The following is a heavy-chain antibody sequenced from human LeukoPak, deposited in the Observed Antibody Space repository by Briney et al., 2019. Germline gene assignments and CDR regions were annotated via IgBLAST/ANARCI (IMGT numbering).Heavy chain of an antibody. CDR3: ARDYGDYDFYFDY. CDR2: IIPILGIA. CDR1: GGTFSSYA. Sequence: GASVKVSCKASGGTFSSYAISWVRQAPGQGLEWMGRIIPILGIANYAQKFQGRVTITADKSTSTAYMELSSLRSEDTAVYYCARDYGDYDFYFDYWGRGTLVTVSS. J-gene: IGHJ4*02. D-gene: IGHD4-17*01. V-gene: IGHV1-69*04.